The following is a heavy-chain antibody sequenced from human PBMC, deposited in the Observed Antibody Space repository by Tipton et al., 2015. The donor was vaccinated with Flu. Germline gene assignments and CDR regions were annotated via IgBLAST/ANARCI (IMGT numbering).Heavy chain of an antibody. CDR2: ISTSGTTI. V-gene: IGHV3-11*01. D-gene: IGHD6-13*01. J-gene: IGHJ5*02. Sequence: SLRLSCAASGFTFSYYYMSWIRQAPGKGLEWVSYISTSGTTIYYADSVKGRFTVSRDNAKNSLYLQMNSLRAEDTAVYYCARESSSWSFDPWGQGTLVTVSS. CDR1: GFTFSYYY. CDR3: ARESSSWSFDP.